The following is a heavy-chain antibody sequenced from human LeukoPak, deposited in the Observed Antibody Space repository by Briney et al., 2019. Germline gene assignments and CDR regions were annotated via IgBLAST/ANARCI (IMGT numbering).Heavy chain of an antibody. J-gene: IGHJ5*02. CDR3: GRGLDHWRIHP. Sequence: RASVKVSCKASGYSFINSYIYWVRQTPGHGLEWMGIINPNGGSTSYAQRFQGRVTMTSDTSTATLYMELNSLTSDDAAVYYCGRGLDHWRIHPWGQGTLVTVSS. D-gene: IGHD3-3*01. CDR1: GYSFINSY. CDR2: INPNGGST. V-gene: IGHV1-46*01.